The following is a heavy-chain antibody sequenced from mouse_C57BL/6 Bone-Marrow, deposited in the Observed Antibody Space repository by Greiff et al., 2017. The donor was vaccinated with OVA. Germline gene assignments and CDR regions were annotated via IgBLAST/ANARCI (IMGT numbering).Heavy chain of an antibody. Sequence: QVQLKESGAELVRPGASVTLSCKASGYTFTDYEMHWVKQTPVHGLEWIGAIDPETGGTAYNQKFKGKAILTADKSSSTAYMELRSLTSEDSAVYYWTRRRLRRGNFDYWGQGTTLTVSS. D-gene: IGHD2-4*01. J-gene: IGHJ2*01. V-gene: IGHV1-15*01. CDR1: GYTFTDYE. CDR2: IDPETGGT. CDR3: TRRRLRRGNFDY.